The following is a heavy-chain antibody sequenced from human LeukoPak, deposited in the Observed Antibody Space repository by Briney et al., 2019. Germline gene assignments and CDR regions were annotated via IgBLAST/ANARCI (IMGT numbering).Heavy chain of an antibody. CDR1: GFTFSRYS. Sequence: GGSLRLSCAASGFTFSRYSMNWVRQAPGKGLEWVSSISSSNSYIYYADSMKGRFTISRDNAKNSLYLQMNSLRAEDTAVYYCALYSRGWYEGYWGQGTLVTVSS. CDR2: ISSSNSYI. CDR3: ALYSRGWYEGY. J-gene: IGHJ4*02. V-gene: IGHV3-21*01. D-gene: IGHD6-19*01.